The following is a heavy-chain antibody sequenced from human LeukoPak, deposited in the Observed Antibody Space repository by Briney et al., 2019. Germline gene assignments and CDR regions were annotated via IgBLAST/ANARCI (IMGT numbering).Heavy chain of an antibody. J-gene: IGHJ5*02. D-gene: IGHD3-10*01. Sequence: MPSETLSLTCTVSDGFISAYYWSWIRKPAGKGLEWIGRIHTSGTTNYNPSLKSRVSVSVDTSKKQFSLKLTSVTAAGTAVYYCARVVSADWFDPWGQGTQVTVSS. V-gene: IGHV4-4*07. CDR1: DGFISAYY. CDR2: IHTSGTT. CDR3: ARVVSADWFDP.